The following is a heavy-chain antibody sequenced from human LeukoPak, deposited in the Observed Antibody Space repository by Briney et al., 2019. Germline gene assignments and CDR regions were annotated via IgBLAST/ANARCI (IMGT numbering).Heavy chain of an antibody. J-gene: IGHJ4*02. Sequence: GGSLRLSCAASRFTFSSYSMNWVRQAPGKGLEWVSYISSSSSTIYYADSVKGRFTISRDNAKNSLYLQMNSLRAEDTAVYYCARAARVRGANPMRYYFDYWGQGTLVTVSS. V-gene: IGHV3-48*01. CDR2: ISSSSSTI. CDR3: ARAARVRGANPMRYYFDY. CDR1: RFTFSSYS. D-gene: IGHD3-10*01.